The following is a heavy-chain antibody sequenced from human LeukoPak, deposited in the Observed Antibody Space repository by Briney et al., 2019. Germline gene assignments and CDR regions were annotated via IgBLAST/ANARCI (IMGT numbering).Heavy chain of an antibody. D-gene: IGHD5-12*01. V-gene: IGHV3-48*02. CDR1: GFTFSTYR. Sequence: GGSLRLSCAVSGFTFSTYRMNCVRQAPGMGLEWVSYISSSSSITYYADSVKGRFTISRDNAKNSLFLQMDSLRDEDTAVYYCARSGYSGYEFDHWGQGTRVTVSS. CDR3: ARSGYSGYEFDH. J-gene: IGHJ4*02. CDR2: ISSSSSIT.